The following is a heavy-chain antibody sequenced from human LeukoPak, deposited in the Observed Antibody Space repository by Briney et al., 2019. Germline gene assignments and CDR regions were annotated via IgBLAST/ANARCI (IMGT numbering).Heavy chain of an antibody. CDR3: ARGDGSDGTFDY. CDR1: GGSFSGYY. D-gene: IGHD3-10*01. J-gene: IGHJ4*02. Sequence: PSETLSLTCAVNGGSFSGYYWTWIRQTPERGLEWIGEINHGGYTNYNPSLKSHFTISVDTSKNQFSLKLSSVTAADTAVYYCARGDGSDGTFDYWGQGTLVTVSS. CDR2: INHGGYT. V-gene: IGHV4-34*01.